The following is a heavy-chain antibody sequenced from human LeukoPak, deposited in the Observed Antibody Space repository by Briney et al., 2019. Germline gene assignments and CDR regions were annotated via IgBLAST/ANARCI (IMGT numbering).Heavy chain of an antibody. D-gene: IGHD3-22*01. CDR1: GFTFGTYV. J-gene: IGHJ4*02. Sequence: GGSLRLSCVASGFTFGTYVMAWVRQAPGKGLEWVSAISGSGGSTYYADSVKGRFTISRDNSKNTLYLQMNSLRAEDTAVYYCAKEAGEYYYDSSGPSGYWGQGTLVTVSS. CDR3: AKEAGEYYYDSSGPSGY. CDR2: ISGSGGST. V-gene: IGHV3-23*01.